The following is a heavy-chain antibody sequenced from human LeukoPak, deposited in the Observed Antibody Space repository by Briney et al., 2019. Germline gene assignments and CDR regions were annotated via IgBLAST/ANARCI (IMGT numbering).Heavy chain of an antibody. D-gene: IGHD2-21*01. CDR3: ARHLGPPIAYVDY. CDR2: IYDSGST. V-gene: IGHV4-30-2*01. CDR1: GGSISSGGYA. Sequence: SQTLSLTCAVSGGSISSGGYAWSWIRQPPGKGLEWIGYIYDSGSTYYNPSLKSRVTISLDRSKNQFSLKLSSVTAADTAVYYCARHLGPPIAYVDYWGQGTLVTVSS. J-gene: IGHJ4*02.